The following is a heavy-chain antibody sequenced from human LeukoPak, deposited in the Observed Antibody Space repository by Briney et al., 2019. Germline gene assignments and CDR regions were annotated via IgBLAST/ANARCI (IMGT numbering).Heavy chain of an antibody. D-gene: IGHD3-3*01. CDR2: INPDGTKT. V-gene: IGHV3-7*01. CDR1: GFTFTRFW. Sequence: GGSLRLSCAASGFTFTRFWLTWVRQSPGKGLEWVANINPDGTKTTYVDSVEGRFAISRDNAKNSVFLLMTSLRAEDTAMYYCATAPASVDSSWGQGTLVAISS. J-gene: IGHJ5*02. CDR3: ATAPASVDSS.